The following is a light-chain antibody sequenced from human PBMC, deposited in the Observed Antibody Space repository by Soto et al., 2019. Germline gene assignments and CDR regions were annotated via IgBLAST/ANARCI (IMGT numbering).Light chain of an antibody. CDR1: QSISSW. Sequence: DIQMTPSPSPLSASVGDRVTITCRASQSISSWLAWYQQKPGKAPKLLIYDASSLESGVPSRFSGSGSGTEFTLTISSLQPDDFATYYCQQYNSYPWTFGQGTKVDI. CDR3: QQYNSYPWT. J-gene: IGKJ1*01. V-gene: IGKV1-5*01. CDR2: DAS.